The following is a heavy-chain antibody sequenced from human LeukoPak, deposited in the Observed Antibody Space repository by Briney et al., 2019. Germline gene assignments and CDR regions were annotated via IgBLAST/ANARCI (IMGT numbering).Heavy chain of an antibody. V-gene: IGHV1-2*02. Sequence: GASVKVSCKAPGYTFTGYYMHWVRQAPGQGLEWMGWINPNSGGTNYAQKFQGRVTMTRDTSISTAYMELSRLRSDDTAVYYCARDLGGVIVPLFDFDYWGQGTLVTVSS. D-gene: IGHD3-16*02. CDR3: ARDLGGVIVPLFDFDY. J-gene: IGHJ4*02. CDR2: INPNSGGT. CDR1: GYTFTGYY.